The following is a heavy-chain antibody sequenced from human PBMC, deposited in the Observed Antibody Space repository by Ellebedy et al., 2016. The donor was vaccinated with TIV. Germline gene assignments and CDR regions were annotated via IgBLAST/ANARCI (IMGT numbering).Heavy chain of an antibody. CDR3: ARDPALPRGRFDT. CDR2: INYSGRT. Sequence: MPSETLSLTCTVSGGSISGSSYYRGWIRQPPGKGLAWIGSINYSGRTFYNPSLKSRVTVSLDTSQNQFSLKLASVTAADTAVYYCARDPALPRGRFDTWGQGTLVTVSS. J-gene: IGHJ5*02. V-gene: IGHV4-39*07. CDR1: GGSISGSSYY.